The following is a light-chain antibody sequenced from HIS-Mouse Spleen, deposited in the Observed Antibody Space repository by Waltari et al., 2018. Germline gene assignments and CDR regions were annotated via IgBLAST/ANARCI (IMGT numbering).Light chain of an antibody. Sequence: QSALTQPASVSGSPGQSITISCTGPSSDVGRYNLVSWYQQPPGKAPNLMIYEGSKRPSGVSNRFSGSKSGNTASLTISGLQAEDEADYYCCSYAGSSTYVVFGGGTKLTVL. CDR2: EGS. CDR3: CSYAGSSTYVV. V-gene: IGLV2-23*01. CDR1: SSDVGRYNL. J-gene: IGLJ2*01.